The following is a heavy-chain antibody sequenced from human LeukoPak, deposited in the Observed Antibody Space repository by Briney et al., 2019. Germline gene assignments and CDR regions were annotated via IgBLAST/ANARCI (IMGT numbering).Heavy chain of an antibody. Sequence: GGSLRLSCAASGFTFSSYAMHWVRQAPGKGLEWVAVISYDGSNKYYADSVKGRFTISRGNSKNTLYMQLNILRAEDTAIYYCAKESSPYRVFNYWGQGTLVTVSS. J-gene: IGHJ4*02. CDR3: AKESSPYRVFNY. V-gene: IGHV3-30-3*01. D-gene: IGHD3-16*01. CDR1: GFTFSSYA. CDR2: ISYDGSNK.